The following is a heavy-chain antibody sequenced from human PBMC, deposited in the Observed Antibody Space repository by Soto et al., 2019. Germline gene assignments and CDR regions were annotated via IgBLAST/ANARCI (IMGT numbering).Heavy chain of an antibody. CDR2: MNPNSGNT. CDR1: GYTFTSYD. J-gene: IGHJ3*02. D-gene: IGHD3-22*01. CDR3: ARVLEYYYDSSVPYAFDI. Sequence: VASVKVSCKASGYTFTSYDINWVRQATGQGLERMGWMNPNSGNTGYAQKFQGRVTMTRNTSISTAYMELSSLRSEYTALYYCARVLEYYYDSSVPYAFDIWGQGTMVTVSS. V-gene: IGHV1-8*01.